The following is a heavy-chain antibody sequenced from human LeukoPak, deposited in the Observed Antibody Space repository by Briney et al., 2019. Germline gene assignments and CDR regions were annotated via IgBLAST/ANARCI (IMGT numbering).Heavy chain of an antibody. CDR3: ASVKDIVVGGGPYYFDY. CDR2: VSGSGGST. D-gene: IGHD2-15*01. V-gene: IGHV3-23*01. CDR1: GFTFSSYD. Sequence: GGSLRLSCVASGFTFSSYDMTWVRQAPGKGLEWVSAVSGSGGSTFYADSVKGRFTISRDNSKNTLYLQMNSLRSDDTAVYYCASVKDIVVGGGPYYFDYWGQGTLVTVSS. J-gene: IGHJ4*02.